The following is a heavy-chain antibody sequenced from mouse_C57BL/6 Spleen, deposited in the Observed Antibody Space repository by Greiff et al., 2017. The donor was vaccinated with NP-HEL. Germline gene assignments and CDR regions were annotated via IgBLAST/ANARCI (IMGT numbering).Heavy chain of an antibody. Sequence: QVTLKVSGPGILQPSQTLSLTCSFSGFSLSTFGMGVGWIRQPSGKGLEWLAHIWWDDDKYYNPALKSRLTISKVTSKNQVFLKIANVDTADTATYYCAVYYGSSSFAYWGQGTLVTVSA. V-gene: IGHV8-8*01. J-gene: IGHJ3*01. CDR1: GFSLSTFGMG. D-gene: IGHD1-1*01. CDR2: IWWDDDK. CDR3: AVYYGSSSFAY.